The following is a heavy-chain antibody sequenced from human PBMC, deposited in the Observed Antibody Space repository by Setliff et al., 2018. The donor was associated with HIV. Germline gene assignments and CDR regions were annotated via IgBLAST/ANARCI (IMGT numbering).Heavy chain of an antibody. Sequence: LGESLRLSCAASGFTFSSHAMTWVRQAPGQGLEWVSIISGSGISTYYADSVKGRFTISRDNVKNSLYLQMNSLRAEDTAVYYCARDRYSGSSTDYWGQGTLVTVSS. D-gene: IGHD1-26*01. J-gene: IGHJ4*02. V-gene: IGHV3-23*01. CDR1: GFTFSSHA. CDR2: ISGSGIST. CDR3: ARDRYSGSSTDY.